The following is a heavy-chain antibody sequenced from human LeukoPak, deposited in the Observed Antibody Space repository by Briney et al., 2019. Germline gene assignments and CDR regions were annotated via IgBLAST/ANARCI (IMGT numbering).Heavy chain of an antibody. V-gene: IGHV3-23*01. CDR2: ISGSGGST. CDR3: ARGGYDSSGYYYLYWYFDL. Sequence: GGSLRLSCAASGFTFSSYAMSWVRQAPGKGLEWVSAISGSGGSTYYADSVKGRFTISRDNAKNSLYLQMNSLRAEDTAVYYCARGGYDSSGYYYLYWYFDLWGRGTLVTVSS. J-gene: IGHJ2*01. D-gene: IGHD3-22*01. CDR1: GFTFSSYA.